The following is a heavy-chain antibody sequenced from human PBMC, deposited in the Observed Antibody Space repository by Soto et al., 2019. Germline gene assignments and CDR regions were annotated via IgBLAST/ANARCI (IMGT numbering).Heavy chain of an antibody. V-gene: IGHV3-33*01. CDR2: IWYDGSNK. D-gene: IGHD5-12*01. CDR1: GFTFSSYG. Sequence: QVQLVESGGGVVQPGRSLRLSCAASGFTFSSYGMHWVRQAPGKGLEWVAVIWYDGSNKYYADSVKGRFTISRDNSKNTLYLQMNSLRAEDTAVYYCARDLGGYGGIDYWSQGTLVTVSS. J-gene: IGHJ4*02. CDR3: ARDLGGYGGIDY.